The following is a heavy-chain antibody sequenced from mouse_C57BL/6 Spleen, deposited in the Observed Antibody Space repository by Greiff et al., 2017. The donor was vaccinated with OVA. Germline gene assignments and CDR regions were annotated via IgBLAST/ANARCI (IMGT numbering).Heavy chain of an antibody. CDR1: GFTFSDYY. CDR2: INYDGSST. D-gene: IGHD2-1*01. Sequence: EVKVVESEGGLVQPGSSMKLSCTASGFTFSDYYMAWVRQVPEKGLEWVANINYDGSSTYYLDSLKSRFIISRDNAKNILYLQMSSLKSEDTATYYCARVGYGNQFDYWGKGTTLTVSS. J-gene: IGHJ2*01. CDR3: ARVGYGNQFDY. V-gene: IGHV5-16*01.